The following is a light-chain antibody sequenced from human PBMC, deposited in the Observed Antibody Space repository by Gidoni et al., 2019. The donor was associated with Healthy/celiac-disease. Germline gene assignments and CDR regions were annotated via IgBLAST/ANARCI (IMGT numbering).Light chain of an antibody. Sequence: QSALTPPASVSGSPGQSITISCPGTSSDVGGYNYVSWYQQHPGKAPKLMIYDVSNRPSGVSNRFSGSKSGNTASLTISGLQAEDEADYYCSSYTSSSIWVFGGGTKLTVL. V-gene: IGLV2-14*01. CDR2: DVS. J-gene: IGLJ3*02. CDR1: SSDVGGYNY. CDR3: SSYTSSSIWV.